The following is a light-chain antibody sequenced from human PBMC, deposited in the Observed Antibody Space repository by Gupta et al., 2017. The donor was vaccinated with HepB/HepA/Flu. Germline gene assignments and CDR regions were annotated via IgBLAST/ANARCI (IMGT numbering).Light chain of an antibody. CDR1: QSLIHSDGNIY. CDR3: RQSNHFPSS. V-gene: IGKV2-24*01. Sequence: DIVLTQTPLSSSVTLGQPASISCRSSQSLIHSDGNIYFNWLHQRPGQPPRLLIYGVSIQCSGVPDRFSGSGTGADFTLKISRVEAEDVGIYYCRQSNHFPSSFGQGTKMEIK. J-gene: IGKJ2*04. CDR2: GVS.